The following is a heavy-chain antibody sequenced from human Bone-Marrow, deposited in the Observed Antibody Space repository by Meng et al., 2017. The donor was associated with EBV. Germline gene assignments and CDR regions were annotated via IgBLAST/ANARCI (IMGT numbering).Heavy chain of an antibody. Sequence: QGRVVQCGAEVKKPGSSVKVSCWTSGGTFNSDAVSWVRQAPGQGLEWMGGLIPMSGAPHYAQKFQGRVTITADESTSTHYMDLSNLRSDDTAMYYCASESGRGFTPDYWGQGTLVTVSS. CDR3: ASESGRGFTPDY. J-gene: IGHJ4*02. V-gene: IGHV1-69*01. CDR2: LIPMSGAP. CDR1: GGTFNSDA. D-gene: IGHD3-10*01.